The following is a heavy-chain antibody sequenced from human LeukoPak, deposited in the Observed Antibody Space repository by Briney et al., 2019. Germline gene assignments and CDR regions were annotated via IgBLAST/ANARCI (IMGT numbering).Heavy chain of an antibody. D-gene: IGHD6-13*01. CDR2: IYTSGTT. V-gene: IGHV4-61*02. Sequence: SETLSLTCTVSGGSISSSNYYWSWIRQPAGKGLEWIGRIYTSGTTNYNPSLKSRVTISIDTSKNQFSLKLSSVTAADTAVYYCARLGGFAAAPRGADGFDPWGQGTLVTVSS. CDR1: GGSISSSNYY. CDR3: ARLGGFAAAPRGADGFDP. J-gene: IGHJ5*02.